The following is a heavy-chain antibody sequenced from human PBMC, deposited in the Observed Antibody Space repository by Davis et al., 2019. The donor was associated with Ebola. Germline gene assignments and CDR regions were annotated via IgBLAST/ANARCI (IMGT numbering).Heavy chain of an antibody. CDR3: ARDRGSWYYYYYGMDV. Sequence: GESLKISCAASGFTFSIFGMHWVRQAPGKGLEWVAVISYDGSDKNYAESVKGRFTISRDNAKNSLYLQMNSLRAEDTAVYYCARDRGSWYYYYYGMDVWGKGTTVTVSS. CDR2: ISYDGSDK. J-gene: IGHJ6*04. D-gene: IGHD6-13*01. V-gene: IGHV3-30*03. CDR1: GFTFSIFG.